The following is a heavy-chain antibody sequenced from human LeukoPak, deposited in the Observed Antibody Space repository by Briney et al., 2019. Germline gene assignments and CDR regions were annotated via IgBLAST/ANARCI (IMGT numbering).Heavy chain of an antibody. D-gene: IGHD2-2*01. CDR3: ARGYCSSTSCYWSFDY. J-gene: IGHJ4*02. CDR1: GGTFSSYA. CDR2: IIPIFGTA. V-gene: IGHV1-69*13. Sequence: GASVKVSCKAYGGTFSSYAISWVRQAPGQGLEWMGGIIPIFGTANYAQKFQGRVTITADESTSTAYMELSSLRSEDTAVYYCARGYCSSTSCYWSFDYWGQGTLVTVSS.